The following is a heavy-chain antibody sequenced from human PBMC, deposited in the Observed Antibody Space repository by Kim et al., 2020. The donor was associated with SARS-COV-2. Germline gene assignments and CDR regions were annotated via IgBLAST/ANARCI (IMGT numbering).Heavy chain of an antibody. CDR3: CRLAYETLGRDY. CDR2: MRNKANDYAT. V-gene: IGHV3-73*01. Sequence: GGSLRLSCVGSGFTFRAASMHWARQAPGKGLEWVGRMRNKANDYATAYAASVKGRFTISRDDSENTAYLHMNSLKTDDTAVYYCCRLAYETLGRDYWGQGILVTVSS. D-gene: IGHD3-9*01. J-gene: IGHJ4*02. CDR1: GFTFRAAS.